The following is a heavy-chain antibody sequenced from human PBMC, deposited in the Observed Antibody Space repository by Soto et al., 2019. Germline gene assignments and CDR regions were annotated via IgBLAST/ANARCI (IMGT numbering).Heavy chain of an antibody. Sequence: AGGSLRLSCAASGFTFIDYWITFVRQAPFKGLEWVANIKEDGNEKYCVDSVKGRFTISRDNAKTSLYLQMNSLRAEDTAVYHCARVVGSCSSTTCYPSYFDYWGQGTLVTVSS. CDR3: ARVVGSCSSTTCYPSYFDY. CDR1: GFTFIDYW. CDR2: IKEDGNEK. J-gene: IGHJ4*02. V-gene: IGHV3-7*01. D-gene: IGHD2-2*01.